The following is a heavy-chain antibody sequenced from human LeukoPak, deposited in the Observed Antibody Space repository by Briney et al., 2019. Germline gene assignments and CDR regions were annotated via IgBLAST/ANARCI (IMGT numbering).Heavy chain of an antibody. CDR2: IYSGGST. D-gene: IGHD3-10*01. Sequence: GGSLRLSCAASGFTVSSNYMSWVRQAPGKGLEWVSVIYSGGSTYYADSVKGRFTISRDNSKNTLYLQMNSLRAEDTAVYYCARDLDYYGSGTFDPWGQGTLVTVSS. J-gene: IGHJ5*02. CDR1: GFTVSSNY. CDR3: ARDLDYYGSGTFDP. V-gene: IGHV3-66*01.